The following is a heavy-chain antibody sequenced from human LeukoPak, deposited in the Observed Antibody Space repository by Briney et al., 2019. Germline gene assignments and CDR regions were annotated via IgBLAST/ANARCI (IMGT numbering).Heavy chain of an antibody. D-gene: IGHD3-10*01. CDR2: ISSSSSYI. V-gene: IGHV3-21*01. Sequence: GGSLRLSCAASGFTFSSYSMNWVRQAPGKGLEWVSSISSSSSYIYYADSVKGRFTISRDNAKNSLYLQMNSLRAEDTAVYYCARGRGWCGECSSYDYWGQGTLVTVSS. CDR1: GFTFSSYS. J-gene: IGHJ4*02. CDR3: ARGRGWCGECSSYDY.